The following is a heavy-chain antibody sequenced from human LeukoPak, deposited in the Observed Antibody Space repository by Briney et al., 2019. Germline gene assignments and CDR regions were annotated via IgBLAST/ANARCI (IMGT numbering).Heavy chain of an antibody. CDR2: TVSEIDGGTT. J-gene: IGHJ6*02. Sequence: GGSLGLSCAASGFTFNYAWMSWVRQVPGKGLEWVGQTVSEIDGGTTDYAAPVKGRFTISRDDSKSTLYLQMNSLKIEDTAVYYCTTDEDWNYARKDVWGQGATVIVSS. D-gene: IGHD1-7*01. CDR1: GFTFNYAW. CDR3: TTDEDWNYARKDV. V-gene: IGHV3-15*04.